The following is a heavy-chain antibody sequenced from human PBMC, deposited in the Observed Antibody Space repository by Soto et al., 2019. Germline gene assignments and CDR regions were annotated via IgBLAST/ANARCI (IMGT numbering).Heavy chain of an antibody. V-gene: IGHV1-2*02. D-gene: IGHD2-8*01. CDR2: INPNSGAT. J-gene: IGHJ4*02. CDR3: AREGGDIVQMVYALPWY. CDR1: GYTFTDYY. Sequence: SVKVSCKASGYTFTDYYMHWVRQAPGQGLEWMGWINPNSGATSYAQRFQGRVTMTRDTPISTAYMELSRLTSDDTAVYYCAREGGDIVQMVYALPWYWGQGTLVTVSS.